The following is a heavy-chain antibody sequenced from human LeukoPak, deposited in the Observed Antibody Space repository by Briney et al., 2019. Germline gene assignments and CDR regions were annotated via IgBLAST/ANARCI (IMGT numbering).Heavy chain of an antibody. D-gene: IGHD1-26*01. CDR1: GYTFTGYY. Sequence: ASVKVSCKASGYTFTGYYMHWVRQAPGQGLEWMGWINPNSGGTNYAQKFQGRVTMTRDTSISTAYMELSRLRSDDTAVYYCACTGDIVGATDFDYWGQGTLVTVSS. CDR3: ACTGDIVGATDFDY. V-gene: IGHV1-2*02. J-gene: IGHJ4*02. CDR2: INPNSGGT.